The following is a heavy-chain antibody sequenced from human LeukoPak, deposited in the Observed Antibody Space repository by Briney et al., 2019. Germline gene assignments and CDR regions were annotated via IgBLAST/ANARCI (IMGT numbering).Heavy chain of an antibody. CDR1: GFTVSDSY. V-gene: IGHV3-66*02. J-gene: IGHJ4*02. CDR3: ARENGYCSTTSCPFGY. D-gene: IGHD2-2*01. Sequence: PGGSLRLSCAASGFTVSDSYMSWVRQAPGKGLEWVSVIYNVGTTDCADSVRGRFTISRDNSKNTLYLRMNGLRPEDTAVYYCARENGYCSTTSCPFGYWGQGTLVTVSS. CDR2: IYNVGTT.